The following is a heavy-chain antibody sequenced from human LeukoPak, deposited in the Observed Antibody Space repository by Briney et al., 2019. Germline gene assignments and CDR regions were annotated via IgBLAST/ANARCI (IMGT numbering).Heavy chain of an antibody. Sequence: ASVKVSCKASGYTFTGYYMHWVRQAPGQGPEWMGYINPNNDDTNYEQKFQGRVTMTRDTSISTAYMELSRLRSDDTAVYYCARGRPMVRSRDVLDDQWGQGTLVTVSS. J-gene: IGHJ4*02. D-gene: IGHD3-10*01. CDR1: GYTFTGYY. V-gene: IGHV1-2*02. CDR3: ARGRPMVRSRDVLDDQ. CDR2: INPNNDDT.